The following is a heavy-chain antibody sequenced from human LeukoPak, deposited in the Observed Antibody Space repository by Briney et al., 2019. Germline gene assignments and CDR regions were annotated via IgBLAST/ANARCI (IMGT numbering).Heavy chain of an antibody. V-gene: IGHV3-74*01. CDR2: INEDASII. CDR3: VRDLILVWTPGDDFDF. CDR1: GFTFSGYW. Sequence: GGSLRLSCAASGFTFSGYWIPWVRQAPGKGLEWVSRINEDASIITYADSVKGRFIISRDNTKNSLYLQMNSLRAEDTAVYYCVRDLILVWTPGDDFDFWGQGTLVTVSS. D-gene: IGHD3-16*01. J-gene: IGHJ4*02.